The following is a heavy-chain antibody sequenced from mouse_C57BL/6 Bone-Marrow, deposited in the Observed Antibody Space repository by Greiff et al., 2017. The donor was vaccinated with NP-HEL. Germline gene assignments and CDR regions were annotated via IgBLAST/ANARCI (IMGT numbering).Heavy chain of an antibody. D-gene: IGHD1-1*01. V-gene: IGHV5-4*01. CDR1: GFTFSSYA. CDR2: ISDGGSYT. Sequence: EVQVVESGGGLVKPGGSLKLSCAASGFTFSSYAMSWVRQTPEKRLEWVATISDGGSYTYYPDNVKGRFTISRDNAKNNLYLQMSQLKSEDTAMYYCARGDYYGSSYDYFDYWGQGTTLTVSS. J-gene: IGHJ2*01. CDR3: ARGDYYGSSYDYFDY.